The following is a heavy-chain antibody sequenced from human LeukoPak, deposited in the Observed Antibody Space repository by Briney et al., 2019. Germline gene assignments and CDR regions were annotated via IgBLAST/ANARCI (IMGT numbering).Heavy chain of an antibody. CDR3: ARAGMGMASTVTIANFDY. Sequence: ASVKVSCKASGGTFSSYAISWVRQAPGQGLEWMGRIIPILGIANYAQKFQGRVTITADKSTSTAYMELSSLRSEDTAVYYCARAGMGMASTVTIANFDYWGQGTLVTVSS. CDR1: GGTFSSYA. J-gene: IGHJ4*02. D-gene: IGHD4-17*01. V-gene: IGHV1-69*04. CDR2: IIPILGIA.